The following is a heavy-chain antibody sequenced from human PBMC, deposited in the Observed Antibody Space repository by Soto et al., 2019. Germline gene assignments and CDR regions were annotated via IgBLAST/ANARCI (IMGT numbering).Heavy chain of an antibody. V-gene: IGHV2-5*04. J-gene: IGHJ4*02. CDR1: GFSFSTSSVG. Sequence: QITLKESGPTLVKPTQTLTLTCTFSGFSFSTSSVGVGWIRQPPGKALEWLALIYWDDDKRYNPSLRNRLTITKDTSRNQVVVTMTDMDPVDTGTYYFVKVYWFATGILYYFDYWGQGTLVTVSS. CDR3: VKVYWFATGILYYFDY. CDR2: IYWDDDK. D-gene: IGHD2-21*02.